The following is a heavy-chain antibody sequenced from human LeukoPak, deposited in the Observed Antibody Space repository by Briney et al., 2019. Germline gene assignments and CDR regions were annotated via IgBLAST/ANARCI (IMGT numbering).Heavy chain of an antibody. CDR1: GYRFTNYW. CDR2: IYPSDSDT. J-gene: IGHJ3*02. D-gene: IGHD3-10*01. V-gene: IGHV5-51*01. Sequence: GESLKISCKGSGYRFTNYWIGWVRQMPGQGLEWMGIIYPSDSDTKYRPPFHGQVTTSVDKSISTAYLQWSSLRASDTAMYYCARRVSPYYHSETYYQDVFDIWGQGTMVTVSS. CDR3: ARRVSPYYHSETYYQDVFDI.